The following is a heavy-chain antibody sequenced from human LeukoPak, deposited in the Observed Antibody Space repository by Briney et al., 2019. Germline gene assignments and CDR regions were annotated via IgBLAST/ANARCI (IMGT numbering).Heavy chain of an antibody. CDR1: GGSISSSSYY. Sequence: SETLSLTCTVSGGSISSSSYYWGWIRQPPGKGLEWIGSIYYSGSTYYNPSLKSRVTISVDTSKNQFSLKLSSVTAADTAVYYCARHSSGSIYYYYMDVWGKGTTVTISS. J-gene: IGHJ6*03. V-gene: IGHV4-39*01. CDR2: IYYSGST. D-gene: IGHD6-19*01. CDR3: ARHSSGSIYYYYMDV.